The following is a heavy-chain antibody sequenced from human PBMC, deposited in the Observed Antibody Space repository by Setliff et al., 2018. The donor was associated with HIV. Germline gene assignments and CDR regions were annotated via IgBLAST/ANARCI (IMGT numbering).Heavy chain of an antibody. CDR2: IYYSGRT. CDR1: GGSISSSSYY. J-gene: IGHJ5*02. CDR3: ARLRREEQWLVRGWFDP. Sequence: PSETLSLTCTVSGGSISSSSYYWGWIRQPPGKGLEWIGSIYYSGRTYYNPSLKSRVTISVDTSKNQFSLKLSSVTAADTAVYYCARLRREEQWLVRGWFDPWGQGTLVTVSS. D-gene: IGHD6-19*01. V-gene: IGHV4-39*01.